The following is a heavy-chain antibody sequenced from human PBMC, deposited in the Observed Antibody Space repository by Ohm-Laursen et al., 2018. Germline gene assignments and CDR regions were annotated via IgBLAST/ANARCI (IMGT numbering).Heavy chain of an antibody. Sequence: SLRLSCAAPGFTFSSYGMHWVRQAPGKGLEWVAVISYDGSNKYYADSVKGRFTISRDNSKNTLYLQMNSLRAEDTAVYYCAKGPGIGFDWGQGTLVTVSS. D-gene: IGHD1-26*01. J-gene: IGHJ4*02. CDR2: ISYDGSNK. CDR1: GFTFSSYG. CDR3: AKGPGIGFD. V-gene: IGHV3-30*18.